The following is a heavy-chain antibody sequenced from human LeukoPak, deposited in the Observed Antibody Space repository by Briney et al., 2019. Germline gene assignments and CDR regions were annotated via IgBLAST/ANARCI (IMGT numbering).Heavy chain of an antibody. Sequence: SVKVSCKASGGTFSSYTINWVRQAPGQGLEWMGRIIPILGIANYAQKFQGRVTITADKSTSTAYMELSSLRSEDTAVYYCARDGQWELPVPYYFDYWGQGTLVTVSS. CDR1: GGTFSSYT. CDR2: IIPILGIA. J-gene: IGHJ4*02. CDR3: ARDGQWELPVPYYFDY. D-gene: IGHD1-26*01. V-gene: IGHV1-69*04.